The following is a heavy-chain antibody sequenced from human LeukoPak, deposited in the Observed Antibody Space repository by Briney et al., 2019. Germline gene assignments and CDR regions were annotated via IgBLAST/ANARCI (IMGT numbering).Heavy chain of an antibody. J-gene: IGHJ4*02. D-gene: IGHD3-3*01. V-gene: IGHV4-38-2*01. CDR1: GYSISSGYY. CDR3: ARASGVFGVVPLGY. CDR2: IYHSGST. Sequence: SETLSLTCAVSGYSISSGYYWGWIRQPPGKGLEWIGSIYHSGSTYYNPSLKSRVTIPVDTSKNQFSLKLSSVTAADTAVYYCARASGVFGVVPLGYWGQGTLVTVSS.